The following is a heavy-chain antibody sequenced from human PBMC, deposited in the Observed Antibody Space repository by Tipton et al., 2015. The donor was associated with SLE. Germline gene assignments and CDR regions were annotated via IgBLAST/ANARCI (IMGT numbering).Heavy chain of an antibody. J-gene: IGHJ4*02. CDR2: IYFGGST. V-gene: IGHV4-39*07. Sequence: TLSLTCTVSGGSISSSSNYWGWIRQPPGKGLEWIGSIYFGGSTYYNASLKSRVTISVDTSKNQFSLRLTSVTAADTALYYRARGGEMSTVPFDYWGQGTLVTVSS. CDR3: ARGGEMSTVPFDY. D-gene: IGHD5-24*01. CDR1: GGSISSSSNY.